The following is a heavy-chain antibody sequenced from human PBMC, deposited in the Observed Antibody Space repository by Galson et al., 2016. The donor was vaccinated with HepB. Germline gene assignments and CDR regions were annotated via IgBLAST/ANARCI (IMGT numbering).Heavy chain of an antibody. D-gene: IGHD3-10*01. J-gene: IGHJ4*02. Sequence: SLRLSCAASGFNFSRFGMHWVRQSPGEGLQWVAVLSYNGRNEYYSDSVKGRFTVSRDNSKNTLYLQMDNLNVADTAVSYCAKDTRRGFDWSGGQDSWGRGTLVTVSS. CDR3: AKDTRRGFDWSGGQDS. CDR1: GFNFSRFG. CDR2: LSYNGRNE. V-gene: IGHV3-30*18.